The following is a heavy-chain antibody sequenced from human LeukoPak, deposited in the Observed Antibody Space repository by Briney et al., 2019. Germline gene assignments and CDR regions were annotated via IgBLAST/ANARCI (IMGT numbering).Heavy chain of an antibody. V-gene: IGHV1-18*01. CDR2: ISAYNGNT. CDR3: ARDCSSTSCYSRGFGY. CDR1: GYTFTSYG. Sequence: ASVKVSCKASGYTFTSYGIAWVRQAPGQGLEWMGWISAYNGNTNYAQKLQGRVTMTTDTSTSTAYMELRSLRSDDTTVYYCARDCSSTSCYSRGFGYWGQGTLVTVSS. J-gene: IGHJ4*02. D-gene: IGHD2-2*01.